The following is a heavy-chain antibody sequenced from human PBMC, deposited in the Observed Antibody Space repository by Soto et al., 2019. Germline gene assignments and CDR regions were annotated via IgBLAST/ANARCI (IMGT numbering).Heavy chain of an antibody. CDR1: GFTFSDSY. Sequence: QVQLVESGGGLVKPGGSLRLSCAASGFTFSDSYMSWIRQAPGKGLEWVSHISSSGSTIYYADSVKGRFTISRDNAKNSXYXKMNSLRAEDTAVYYCARQKAWTGEWLSLYAPGMDVWGQGTTVTVSS. J-gene: IGHJ6*02. CDR3: ARQKAWTGEWLSLYAPGMDV. D-gene: IGHD3-22*01. V-gene: IGHV3-11*01. CDR2: ISSSGSTI.